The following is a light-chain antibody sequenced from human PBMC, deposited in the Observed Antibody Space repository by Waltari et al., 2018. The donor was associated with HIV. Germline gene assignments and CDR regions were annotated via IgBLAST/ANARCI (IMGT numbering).Light chain of an antibody. CDR3: QSYDSSLTGSV. CDR2: GSG. J-gene: IGLJ2*01. Sequence: QSVLPPPPSVPGAPAQRATLPGHGGSPNNGAGHDITWYQQLPGTPPKLLIYGSGNRPSGVPDRFSGSKSGTSASLAITGLQAEDEADYYCQSYDSSLTGSVFGGGTKLTVL. V-gene: IGLV1-40*01. CDR1: SPNNGAGHD.